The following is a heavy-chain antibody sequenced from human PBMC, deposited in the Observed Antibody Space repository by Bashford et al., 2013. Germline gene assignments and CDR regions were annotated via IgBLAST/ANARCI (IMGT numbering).Heavy chain of an antibody. CDR2: VKSEADGGTI. Sequence: VRQAPGKGLEWVGRVKSEADGGTIDYAALVKGRFTILRDDSKNTLYLQMNSLKTDDTAVYYCTTXTDYWGQGTLVTVSS. V-gene: IGHV3-15*01. J-gene: IGHJ4*02. CDR3: TTXTDY.